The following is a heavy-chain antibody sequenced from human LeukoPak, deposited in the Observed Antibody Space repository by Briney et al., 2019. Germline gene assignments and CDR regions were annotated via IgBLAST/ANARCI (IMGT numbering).Heavy chain of an antibody. CDR1: GGSISSGGYY. CDR2: IYYSGST. D-gene: IGHD3-22*01. J-gene: IGHJ3*02. Sequence: SEALSLTCTVSGGSISSGGYYWSWIRQHPGKGLERIGYIYYSGSTYYNPSLKSRVTISVDTSKNQFSLKLSSVTAADTAVYYCARVNDSSGYYAFDIWGQGTMVTVSS. V-gene: IGHV4-31*03. CDR3: ARVNDSSGYYAFDI.